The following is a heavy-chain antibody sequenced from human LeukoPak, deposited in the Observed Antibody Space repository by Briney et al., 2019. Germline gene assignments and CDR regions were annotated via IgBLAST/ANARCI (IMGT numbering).Heavy chain of an antibody. CDR3: ATPGDYYGSGSYSIIPYDY. CDR2: FDPEDGET. Sequence: ASVKVSCKVSGYTLTELSMHWVRQAPGKGLEWMGGFDPEDGETIYAQKFQGRVTMTEDTSTDTAYMELSSLRSEDTAVYYCATPGDYYGSGSYSIIPYDYWGQGTLVTVSS. J-gene: IGHJ4*02. V-gene: IGHV1-24*01. D-gene: IGHD3-10*01. CDR1: GYTLTELS.